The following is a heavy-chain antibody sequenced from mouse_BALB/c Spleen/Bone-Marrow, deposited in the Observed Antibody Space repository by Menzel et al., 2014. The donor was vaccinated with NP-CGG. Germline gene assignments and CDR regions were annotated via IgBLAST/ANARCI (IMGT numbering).Heavy chain of an antibody. V-gene: IGHV1-5*01. Sequence: DVHLVESGTVLARPGASVKMSCKASGYSFTSYWMHWVKQRPGQGLEWIGAIYPGNSDISYNQKFKGKAKLTAVTSASTAYMELSSLTNEDSAVYYCTIYRFDEDAMDYWGQGTSVTVSS. CDR3: TIYRFDEDAMDY. J-gene: IGHJ4*01. CDR2: IYPGNSDI. D-gene: IGHD2-14*01. CDR1: GYSFTSYW.